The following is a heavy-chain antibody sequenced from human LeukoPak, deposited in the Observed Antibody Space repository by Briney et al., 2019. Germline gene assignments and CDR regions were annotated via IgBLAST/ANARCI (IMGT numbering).Heavy chain of an antibody. J-gene: IGHJ4*02. Sequence: GGSLRLSCAASGFTFDDYAMHWVRQAPGKGLLRVSLISGDGGWTYYADSLKGRFTISRDNSKNSLYLQMNSLTTEDTALYYCAKDGGGGYSSTYFFDNWGQGTLVAVSS. V-gene: IGHV3-43*02. CDR2: ISGDGGWT. CDR1: GFTFDDYA. CDR3: AKDGGGGYSSTYFFDN. D-gene: IGHD3-22*01.